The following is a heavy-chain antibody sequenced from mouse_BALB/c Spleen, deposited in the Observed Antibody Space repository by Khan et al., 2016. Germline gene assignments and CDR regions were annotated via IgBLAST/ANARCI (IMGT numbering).Heavy chain of an antibody. CDR3: ARSPAVAAGDAVDY. V-gene: IGHV1-69*02. D-gene: IGHD1-1*01. CDR2: IEPSDSYT. J-gene: IGHJ4*01. Sequence: QVQLQQPGTELVKPGASVKLSCKASGYAFTSYWMHWVRQRPGYGLEWIGKIEPSDSYTNYNQKFMGRATLTVDKSSTTAYMQFSSLTFEDSAVYYCARSPAVAAGDAVDYWGQGTSVTVSS. CDR1: GYAFTSYW.